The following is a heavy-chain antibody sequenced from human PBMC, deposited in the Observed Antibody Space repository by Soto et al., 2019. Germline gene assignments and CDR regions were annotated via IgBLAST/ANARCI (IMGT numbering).Heavy chain of an antibody. CDR1: GGTFSSYA. Sequence: QVQLVQSGAEVKKPGSSVKVSCKASGGTFSSYAITWVRQAPGQGLEWMGGIIPIFGTANYAQKFQGRVTITADESTSTADMELSSLRSEDTAVYYCARARVEGSKAGTKVLVFDYWGQGTLVTVSS. CDR3: ARARVEGSKAGTKVLVFDY. V-gene: IGHV1-69*01. D-gene: IGHD1-1*01. CDR2: IIPIFGTA. J-gene: IGHJ4*02.